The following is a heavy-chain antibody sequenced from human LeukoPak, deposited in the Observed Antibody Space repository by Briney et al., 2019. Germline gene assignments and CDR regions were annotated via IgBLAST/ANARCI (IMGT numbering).Heavy chain of an antibody. D-gene: IGHD4-23*01. CDR3: AKDSGYMTTVDYYFDY. J-gene: IGHJ4*02. V-gene: IGHV3-23*01. CDR2: ISGSGGST. CDR1: GFTFSSYA. Sequence: PGGSLRLSCAASGFTFSSYAMSWVRQAPGKGLEWVSAISGSGGSTYYADSVKGRFTISRDNSKNTLYLQMNSLRAEDTAVYYCAKDSGYMTTVDYYFDYWGQGTLVTVSS.